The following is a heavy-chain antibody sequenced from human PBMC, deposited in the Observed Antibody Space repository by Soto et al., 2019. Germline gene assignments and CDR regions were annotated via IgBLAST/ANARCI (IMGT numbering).Heavy chain of an antibody. CDR1: GFTFSSYW. J-gene: IGHJ4*02. Sequence: EVQLVGSGGGLVQPGGSLRLSCAASGFTFSSYWMHWVRQAPGKGLVWVSRINSDGSSTSYADSVKGRFTISRDNAKNTLYLQMNSLRAEDTAVYYCARVAYGGYEFDYWGQGTLVTVSS. V-gene: IGHV3-74*01. D-gene: IGHD5-12*01. CDR3: ARVAYGGYEFDY. CDR2: INSDGSST.